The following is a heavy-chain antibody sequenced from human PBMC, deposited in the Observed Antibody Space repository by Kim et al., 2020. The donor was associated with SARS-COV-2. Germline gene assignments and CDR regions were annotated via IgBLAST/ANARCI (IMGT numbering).Heavy chain of an antibody. J-gene: IGHJ4*02. V-gene: IGHV3-74*01. D-gene: IGHD3-16*01. CDR2: TNHDGTLG. CDR1: GFTFSIYS. Sequence: GGSLRLSCAASGFTFSIYSMHWIRQAPGKGLEWVSLTNHDGTLGFYADSVKGRFTISRDNAKSTLYLQMNSLRADDTAMYYCVRASWGTHHWGQGTLVTVSS. CDR3: VRASWGTHH.